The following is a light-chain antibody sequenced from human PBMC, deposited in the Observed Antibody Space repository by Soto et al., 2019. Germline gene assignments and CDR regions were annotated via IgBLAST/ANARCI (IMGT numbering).Light chain of an antibody. J-gene: IGKJ2*01. CDR2: GAS. CDR1: QSVSSNY. V-gene: IGKV3-20*01. CDR3: QQYGSSPYT. Sequence: EIVLTQSPGTLSLSPGERATLSCRASQSVSSNYLSWYQQKPGQAPRLLIYGASGRASGIPDRFSGSGSGTDFILTISRLEPEDFAVYFCQQYGSSPYTFGQGTTLE.